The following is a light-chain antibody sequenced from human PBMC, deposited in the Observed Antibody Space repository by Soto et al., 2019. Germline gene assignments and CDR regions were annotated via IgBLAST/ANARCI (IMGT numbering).Light chain of an antibody. CDR1: QSISDW. CDR3: QQYNNWPPFT. V-gene: IGKV1-5*01. CDR2: DAS. Sequence: DLQMTQSPSTLSASVGDRVTITCRASQSISDWLAWFQLKPGKAPKLLIYDASSLESGVPSRFSGSGSGTEFTLTISSLQPDDFAVYYCQQYNNWPPFTFGPGTKVDIK. J-gene: IGKJ3*01.